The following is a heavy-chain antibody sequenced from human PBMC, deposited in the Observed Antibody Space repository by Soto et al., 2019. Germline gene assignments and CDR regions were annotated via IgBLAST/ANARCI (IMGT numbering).Heavy chain of an antibody. CDR3: ARLEGLATSSYYFDY. V-gene: IGHV4-39*01. Sequence: QLQLQESGPGLVKPSETLSLTCSVSGDSINSDSYYWGWIRQPPGKGLEWIGSIYYRGNTYYNPSPKTRVTIPVDKPSSQFALKLNSVTAADSAVYFCARLEGLATSSYYFDYWGQGTLVTVSS. D-gene: IGHD6-6*01. J-gene: IGHJ4*02. CDR1: GDSINSDSYY. CDR2: IYYRGNT.